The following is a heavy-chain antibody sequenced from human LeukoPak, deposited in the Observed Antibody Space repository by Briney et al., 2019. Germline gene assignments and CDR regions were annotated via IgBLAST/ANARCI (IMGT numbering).Heavy chain of an antibody. CDR1: GGTFSSYA. CDR2: IIPIFGIA. V-gene: IGHV1-69*04. Sequence: RASVKASCKASGGTFSSYAISWVRQAPGQGLEWMGRIIPIFGIANYAQKFQGRVTITADKSTSTAYMELSSLRSEDTAVYYCARPGGYYGSGSYQEYFQHWGQGTLVTVSS. J-gene: IGHJ1*01. D-gene: IGHD3-10*01. CDR3: ARPGGYYGSGSYQEYFQH.